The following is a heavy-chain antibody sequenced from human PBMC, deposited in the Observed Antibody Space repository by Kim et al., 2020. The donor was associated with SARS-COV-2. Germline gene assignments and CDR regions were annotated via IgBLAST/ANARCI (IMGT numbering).Heavy chain of an antibody. J-gene: IGHJ2*01. D-gene: IGHD3-16*01. V-gene: IGHV3-33*06. CDR3: AKDRGKFCWYFDL. Sequence: GGSLRLSCAASGFTFSSYGMHWVRQAPGKGLEWVAVIWYDGSNKYYADSVKGRFTISRDNSKNTLYLQMNSLRAEDTAVYYCAKDRGKFCWYFDLWGRGTLVTVSS. CDR1: GFTFSSYG. CDR2: IWYDGSNK.